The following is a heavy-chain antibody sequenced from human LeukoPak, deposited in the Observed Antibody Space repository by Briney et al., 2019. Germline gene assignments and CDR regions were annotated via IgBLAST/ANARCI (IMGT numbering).Heavy chain of an antibody. CDR1: GFTFTTYW. D-gene: IGHD3-9*01. V-gene: IGHV3-7*01. CDR2: IKQDGTER. Sequence: GESLRLSCAASGFTFTTYWMSWVRQAPGKGLEWVANIKQDGTERYYVDSVKGRFTISRDNAKNSLYLQMSSLRVEDTAVYYCARDNYDILTGYLYWGQGTLVTVSS. CDR3: ARDNYDILTGYLY. J-gene: IGHJ4*02.